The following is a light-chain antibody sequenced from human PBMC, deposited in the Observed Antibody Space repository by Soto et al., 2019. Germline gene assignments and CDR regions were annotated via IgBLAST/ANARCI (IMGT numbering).Light chain of an antibody. V-gene: IGKV3-15*01. J-gene: IGKJ3*01. Sequence: EIVMTQSPATLSVSPGERATLSCSASQSVSSNLAWYQQKPGQAPRLLIYGASTRAPGIPARFSGSGSGTELTLTISSLQSEDFAVYYCQHYNNWPSLFTFGPGTKVDIK. CDR3: QHYNNWPSLFT. CDR1: QSVSSN. CDR2: GAS.